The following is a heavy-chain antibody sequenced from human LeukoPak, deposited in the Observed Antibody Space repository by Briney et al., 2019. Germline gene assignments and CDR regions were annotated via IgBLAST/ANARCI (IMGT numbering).Heavy chain of an antibody. V-gene: IGHV4-59*01. CDR1: GGSISSYY. J-gene: IGHJ6*03. CDR3: ARARGIQIYYYYYMDV. Sequence: KPSETLSLTCTVSGGSISSYYWSWIRQPPGKGLEWIGYIYYSGSTNYNPSLKSRVTISVDTSKNQFSLKLSSVTAADTAVYHCARARGIQIYYYYYMDVWGKGTTVTVSS. CDR2: IYYSGST. D-gene: IGHD5-18*01.